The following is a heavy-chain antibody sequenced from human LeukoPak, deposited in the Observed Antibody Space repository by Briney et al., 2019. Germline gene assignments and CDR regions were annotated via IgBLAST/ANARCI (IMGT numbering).Heavy chain of an antibody. CDR1: GYTFTSYW. V-gene: IGHV5-51*01. CDR3: ARHIGATGPDY. CDR2: IYPGDSDI. Sequence: GESLKISCKGSGYTFTSYWVGWVRQVPGKGLEWMGIIYPGDSDIIYSPSFQGQVTISADKSISTAYLQWSSLKASDTAIYYCARHIGATGPDYWGQGTLVTVSS. D-gene: IGHD6-13*01. J-gene: IGHJ4*02.